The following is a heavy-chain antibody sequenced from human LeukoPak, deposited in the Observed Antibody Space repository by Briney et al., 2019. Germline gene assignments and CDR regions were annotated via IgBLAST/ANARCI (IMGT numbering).Heavy chain of an antibody. J-gene: IGHJ4*02. D-gene: IGHD1-26*01. CDR2: ISGSGDST. CDR1: EFTFSRYA. Sequence: GGSLRLSCAASEFTFSRYAMTWVRQAPGKGLEWVSAISGSGDSTYYADSVKGRFTISRDNSKNTLYLQMNSLRAEDTALYYCAKGLLGVGATNYFDCWGQGTLVTVSS. V-gene: IGHV3-23*01. CDR3: AKGLLGVGATNYFDC.